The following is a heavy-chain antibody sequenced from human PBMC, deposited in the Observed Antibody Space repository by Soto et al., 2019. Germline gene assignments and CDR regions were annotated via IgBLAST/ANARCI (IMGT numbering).Heavy chain of an antibody. D-gene: IGHD4-17*01. CDR2: IYCGDSET. J-gene: IGHJ6*01. V-gene: IGHV5-51*01. CDR3: ARLRYGDFYYAMDV. Sequence: GESVTTSCKGSGYSFINYWIVWVLQMPGKGLEWMGIIYCGDSETRYSPSFQGQVTISADKSISTAYLQWSSLKASDTAMYYCARLRYGDFYYAMDVWGQGTPVTVSS. CDR1: GYSFINYW.